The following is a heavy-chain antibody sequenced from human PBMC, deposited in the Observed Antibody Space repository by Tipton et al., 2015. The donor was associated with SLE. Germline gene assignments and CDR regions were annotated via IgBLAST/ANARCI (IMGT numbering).Heavy chain of an antibody. CDR2: IWYDGSRI. CDR1: GFTFSDYG. CDR3: AKGAYDFWSGYYTGDWYFDL. Sequence: SLRLSCSGSGFTFSDYGMYWVRQAPGKGLEWVAVIWYDGSRIFYADSVKGRFTISRDNSKNTLYLQMNSLRAEDTAVYYCAKGAYDFWSGYYTGDWYFDLWGRGTLVTVSS. D-gene: IGHD3-3*01. V-gene: IGHV3-30*18. J-gene: IGHJ2*01.